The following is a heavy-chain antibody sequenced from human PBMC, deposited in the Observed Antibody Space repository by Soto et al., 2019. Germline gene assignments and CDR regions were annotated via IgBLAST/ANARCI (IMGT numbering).Heavy chain of an antibody. Sequence: QITLKESGPTLVKPTQTLTLTCTFSGFSLTTRGPGVGWIRQPPGKALEWLAVIYWDDDKRYSPSLKNRLTIPKDTSNNQVVLTPTNMDPVDTATYYCAHTDYYGSWNFGYWGQGTLVTVSS. CDR2: IYWDDDK. V-gene: IGHV2-5*02. D-gene: IGHD3-10*01. CDR1: GFSLTTRGPG. J-gene: IGHJ4*02. CDR3: AHTDYYGSWNFGY.